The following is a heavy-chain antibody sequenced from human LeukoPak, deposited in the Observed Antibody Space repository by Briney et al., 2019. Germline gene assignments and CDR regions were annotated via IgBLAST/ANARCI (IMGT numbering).Heavy chain of an antibody. CDR3: ANEYSKGDI. CDR1: GFTFSNYV. CDR2: ISGSGGNT. D-gene: IGHD1-26*01. Sequence: GGSLRLSCAASGFTFSNYVMSWVRQAPGKGLEWVSAISGSGGNTYYADSVKGRFTISRDNSKNTLYLQMNSLRAEDAAVYYCANEYSKGDIWGQGTMATVSS. J-gene: IGHJ3*02. V-gene: IGHV3-23*01.